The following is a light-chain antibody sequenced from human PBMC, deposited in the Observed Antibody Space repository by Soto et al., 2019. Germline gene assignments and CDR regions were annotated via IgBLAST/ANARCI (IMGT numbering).Light chain of an antibody. CDR2: SNN. CDR3: AAWDDSLNGYVV. V-gene: IGLV1-44*01. CDR1: SSNIGGNT. Sequence: QSVLTQPPSASGTPGQRVTISCSGSSSNIGGNTVSWYQQLPGTAPKLLIYSNNHRPSGVPDRFSGSKSGTSASLAISGLQSEDEADYYCAAWDDSLNGYVVFGGGTQLTVL. J-gene: IGLJ2*01.